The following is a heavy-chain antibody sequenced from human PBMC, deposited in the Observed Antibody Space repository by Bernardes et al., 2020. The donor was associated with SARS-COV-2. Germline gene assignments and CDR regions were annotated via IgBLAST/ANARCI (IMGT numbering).Heavy chain of an antibody. Sequence: SEPLSLTCTVSGGSISSVRDYWGWLLKTPGTGLEWIGNVYYSGTVYYNPSLRGRLTISVDTSQNHFSLKLRSVTAADTAIYYCARSVGATSSTDFWGQGTLVTVSS. V-gene: IGHV4-39*01. CDR1: GGSISSVRDY. J-gene: IGHJ4*02. CDR2: VYYSGTV. CDR3: ARSVGATSSTDF. D-gene: IGHD1-26*01.